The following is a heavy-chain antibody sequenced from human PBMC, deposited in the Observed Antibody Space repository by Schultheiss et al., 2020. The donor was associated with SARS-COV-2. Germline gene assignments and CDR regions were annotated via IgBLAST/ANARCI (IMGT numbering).Heavy chain of an antibody. CDR2: IYYSGST. Sequence: SETLSLTCTVSGGSISSGGYYWSWIRQHPGKGLEWIGYIYYSGSTYYNPSLKSRVTISVDTSKNQFSLQMTSVTAADTAVYYCARLGGDLWSGRNNVDVWGKGTTVTVSS. CDR1: GGSISSGGYY. J-gene: IGHJ6*04. D-gene: IGHD3-3*01. V-gene: IGHV4-31*03. CDR3: ARLGGDLWSGRNNVDV.